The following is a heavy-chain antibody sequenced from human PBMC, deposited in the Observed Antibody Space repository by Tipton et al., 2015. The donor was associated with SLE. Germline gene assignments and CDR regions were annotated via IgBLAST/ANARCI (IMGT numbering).Heavy chain of an antibody. CDR2: FYHSGAT. CDR1: GGSISSSNYF. CDR3: ARDLGSYYGTDY. J-gene: IGHJ4*02. Sequence: TLSLTCTVSGGSISSSNYFWGWIRQPPGRGLEWIGSFYHSGATYNSPSLQSRVTVSVDTSKNQFSLKLTSVNAADTAVYFCARDLGSYYGTDYWGQGTLVSVSS. V-gene: IGHV4-39*07. D-gene: IGHD3-10*01.